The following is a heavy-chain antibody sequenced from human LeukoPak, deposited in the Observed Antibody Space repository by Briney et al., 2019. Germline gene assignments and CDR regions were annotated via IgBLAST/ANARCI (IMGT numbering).Heavy chain of an antibody. V-gene: IGHV4-59*01. CDR1: GGSISGYY. CDR3: ARDNYDYVWGSYRHLDY. Sequence: SETLSLTCSVSGGSISGYYWSWIRQPPGKGLECIGYISYSGTTHYNPSLKSRVTISVDTSKNQFSLKVTSVTAAGTAVYYCARDNYDYVWGSYRHLDYWGQGNLVTVSS. J-gene: IGHJ4*02. CDR2: ISYSGTT. D-gene: IGHD3-16*02.